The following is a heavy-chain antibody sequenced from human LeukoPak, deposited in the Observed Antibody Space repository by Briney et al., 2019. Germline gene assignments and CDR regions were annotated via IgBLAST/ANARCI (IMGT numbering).Heavy chain of an antibody. V-gene: IGHV1-18*04. CDR2: ISGYSGNT. CDR3: ARDPEHFDLYESSGQLDS. Sequence: GASVKVSCKASGYTFTGYYMHWVRQAPGQGLEWMGWISGYSGNTNYAQKFQDRVTLSTDTSTSTVYMDLRSLISDDTAVYYCARDPEHFDLYESSGQLDSWGQGTQVTVSS. CDR1: GYTFTGYY. D-gene: IGHD3-22*01. J-gene: IGHJ4*02.